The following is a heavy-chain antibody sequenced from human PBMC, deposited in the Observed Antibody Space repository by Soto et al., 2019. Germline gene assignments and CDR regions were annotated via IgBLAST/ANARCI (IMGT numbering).Heavy chain of an antibody. CDR1: GVSFSAYY. CDR2: VYYRGNA. Sequence: SETLSLTCDVYGVSFSAYYCGWIRQPPGKGLEWIGSVYYRGNAYYHPSLQTRVTISLDKSQSPFSLKLHSVTAADPAVNFCAGLEGLATIAYYFNFWGRGARVTVS. CDR3: AGLEGLATIAYYFNF. V-gene: IGHV4-34*01. J-gene: IGHJ4*02. D-gene: IGHD5-12*01.